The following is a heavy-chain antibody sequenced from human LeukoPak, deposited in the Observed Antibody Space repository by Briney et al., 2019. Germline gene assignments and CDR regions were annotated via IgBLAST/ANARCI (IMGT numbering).Heavy chain of an antibody. D-gene: IGHD3-3*01. V-gene: IGHV3-7*05. CDR3: ARDSPGIMIFGVVTPN. CDR1: GFTFSNYA. CDR2: IIQDGSEK. Sequence: PGGSLRLSCAASGFTFSNYAMHWVRQAPGKVLEWVAKIIQDGSEKYYVDSVKGRFTISRDNAKNSVYLQMNSLRAEDTAVYYCARDSPGIMIFGVVTPNGGQGTLVTVSS. J-gene: IGHJ4*02.